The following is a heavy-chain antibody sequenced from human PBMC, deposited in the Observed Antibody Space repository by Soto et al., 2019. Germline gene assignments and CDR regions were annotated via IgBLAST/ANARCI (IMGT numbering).Heavy chain of an antibody. Sequence: GGSLRLSCAASGFTFSSYGMHWVRQAPGKGLEWVAVIWYDGSNKYYADSVKGRFTIHRDNSKNTLYLQMNSLRAEDTTVNNCARDRGITMIADLFDYGGQGTLVTVSS. CDR3: ARDRGITMIADLFDY. J-gene: IGHJ4*02. V-gene: IGHV3-33*01. D-gene: IGHD3-22*01. CDR2: IWYDGSNK. CDR1: GFTFSSYG.